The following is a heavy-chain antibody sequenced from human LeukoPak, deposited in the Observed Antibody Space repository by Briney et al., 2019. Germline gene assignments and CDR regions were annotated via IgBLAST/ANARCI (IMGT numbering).Heavy chain of an antibody. J-gene: IGHJ4*02. CDR1: GFTFSSYA. Sequence: GGSLRLSCAASGFTFSSYAMHWVRQAPGKGLEWVAVISYDGSNKYYADSVKGRFTISRDNSKNTLYLQMNSLRAEDTAVYYCARDLTGYYYDSSGYLDYWGQGTLVTVS. V-gene: IGHV3-30*04. D-gene: IGHD3-22*01. CDR3: ARDLTGYYYDSSGYLDY. CDR2: ISYDGSNK.